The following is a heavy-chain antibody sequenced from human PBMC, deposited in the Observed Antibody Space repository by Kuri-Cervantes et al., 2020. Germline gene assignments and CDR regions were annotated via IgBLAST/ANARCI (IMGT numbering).Heavy chain of an antibody. D-gene: IGHD3-16*01. Sequence: GESLKISCAASGFTFSSYAMHWVRQAPGKGLEWVAVISYDGSNKYYADSVKGRFTISRDNSKNTLYLQMNSLRAEDTAVYYCAKDRGGQGGMDVWGQGTTVTVSS. CDR2: ISYDGSNK. V-gene: IGHV3-30-3*01. CDR3: AKDRGGQGGMDV. CDR1: GFTFSSYA. J-gene: IGHJ6*02.